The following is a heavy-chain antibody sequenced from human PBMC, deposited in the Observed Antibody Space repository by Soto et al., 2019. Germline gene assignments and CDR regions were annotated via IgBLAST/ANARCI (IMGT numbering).Heavy chain of an antibody. CDR2: FNPSDSYT. V-gene: IGHV5-10-1*01. CDR1: GYRFTSYW. Sequence: GESLKISGKGSGYRFTSYWITWVRQTPGKGLEWMGSFNPSDSYTNYSPSFQGHVTISADKSISTAYLQWSSLRASDTAMYYCARLISSGTSYDLGWFDPWGQGTLVTVSS. CDR3: ARLISSGTSYDLGWFDP. J-gene: IGHJ5*02. D-gene: IGHD2-2*01.